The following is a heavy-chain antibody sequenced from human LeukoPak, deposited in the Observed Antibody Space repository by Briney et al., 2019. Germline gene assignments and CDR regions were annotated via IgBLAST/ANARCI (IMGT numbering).Heavy chain of an antibody. J-gene: IGHJ4*02. CDR2: IYPGDSDT. CDR3: ARQNHRHDYVWGSRESRFDY. Sequence: GESLKISCKVSGYSFPSYWITWVRQVPGKGLEWMGIIYPGDSDTRYSPSFQGQVTISADKSISTAYLQWSSLKASDTAMYYCARQNHRHDYVWGSRESRFDYWGQGTLVTVSS. D-gene: IGHD3-16*01. CDR1: GYSFPSYW. V-gene: IGHV5-51*01.